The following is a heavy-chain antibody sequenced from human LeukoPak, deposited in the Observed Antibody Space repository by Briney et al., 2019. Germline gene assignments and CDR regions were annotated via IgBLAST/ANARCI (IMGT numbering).Heavy chain of an antibody. CDR1: GFTFSSYE. Sequence: GGSLRLSCAASGFTFSSYEMNWVRQAPGKGWKGVYYISSSGSTIYYADSVKGRFTISRDNAKNSLYLQMNSLRAEDTAVYYCVRESVAGNYYYGMDVWGKGTTVTVSS. J-gene: IGHJ6*04. CDR3: VRESVAGNYYYGMDV. V-gene: IGHV3-48*03. D-gene: IGHD6-19*01. CDR2: ISSSGSTI.